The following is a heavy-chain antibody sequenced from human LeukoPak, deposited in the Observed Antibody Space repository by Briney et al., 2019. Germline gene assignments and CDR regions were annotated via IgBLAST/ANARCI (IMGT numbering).Heavy chain of an antibody. CDR2: VSPDGSAK. CDR1: GFTFSDSW. Sequence: SGGSLRLSCAASGFTFSDSWMSWVRQAPGKGLEWVANVSPDGSAKDYVDSVKGRFTISRDNAGNSLYLQMSSLRAEDTAVYYCATYTHWVAGDVWGQGTTVTVSS. D-gene: IGHD3-16*01. J-gene: IGHJ6*02. V-gene: IGHV3-7*01. CDR3: ATYTHWVAGDV.